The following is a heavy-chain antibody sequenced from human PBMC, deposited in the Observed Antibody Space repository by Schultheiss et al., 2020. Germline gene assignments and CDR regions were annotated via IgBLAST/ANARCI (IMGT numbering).Heavy chain of an antibody. D-gene: IGHD2-2*02. CDR3: ARDYQPLLYEPYYFDY. J-gene: IGHJ4*02. CDR2: ISYDGSNK. Sequence: GGSLRLSCAASGFTFSIYAMHWVRQAPGKGLVWVTIISYDGSNKYCADSLKGRFTISRDNAKNSLYLQMNSLRAEDTAVYYCARDYQPLLYEPYYFDYWGQGTLVTVSS. CDR1: GFTFSIYA. V-gene: IGHV3-33*08.